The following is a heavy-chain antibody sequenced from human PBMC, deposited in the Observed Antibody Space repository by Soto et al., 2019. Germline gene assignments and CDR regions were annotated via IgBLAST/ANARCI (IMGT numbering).Heavy chain of an antibody. V-gene: IGHV3-23*01. J-gene: IGHJ4*02. D-gene: IGHD5-18*01. Sequence: EVQLLESGGGLVQPGGSLRLSCAASGFSFSSYAMAWVRQAPGKGLEWLSDITTSGGSTNYADSVKGRFTISRDNYMNKLFLQMNSLRAEDTATYYCAKGRGGYNYGLDSWGQGTLVTVSS. CDR3: AKGRGGYNYGLDS. CDR1: GFSFSSYA. CDR2: ITTSGGST.